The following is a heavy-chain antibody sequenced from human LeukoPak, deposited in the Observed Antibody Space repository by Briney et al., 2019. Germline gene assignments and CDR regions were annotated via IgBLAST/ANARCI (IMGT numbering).Heavy chain of an antibody. CDR3: ARHGGAYSYDY. Sequence: PSETLSLTCSVSGGSITSYYWSWIRQPPGKGLELIGYIYDSGSTNYNPSLKSRVTISVDTSKNQFSLKLSSVTAADTAVYYCARHGGAYSYDYWGQGALVTVSS. CDR2: IYDSGST. D-gene: IGHD5-18*01. CDR1: GGSITSYY. V-gene: IGHV4-59*01. J-gene: IGHJ4*02.